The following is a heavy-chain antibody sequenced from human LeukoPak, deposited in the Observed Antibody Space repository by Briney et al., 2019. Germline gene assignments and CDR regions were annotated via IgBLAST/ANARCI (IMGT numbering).Heavy chain of an antibody. V-gene: IGHV4-59*12. CDR1: NDSIKSYY. Sequence: SETLSLTCTVSNDSIKSYYWNWIRQPPGKGLEWIGYIYHSGSTYYNPSLKSRVTISVDTSKNQFSLKLSSVTAADTAVYYCARGGSYHLPGDYWGQGTLVTVSS. J-gene: IGHJ4*02. D-gene: IGHD1-26*01. CDR2: IYHSGST. CDR3: ARGGSYHLPGDY.